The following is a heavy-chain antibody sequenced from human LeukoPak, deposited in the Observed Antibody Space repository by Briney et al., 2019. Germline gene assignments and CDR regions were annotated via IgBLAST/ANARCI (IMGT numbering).Heavy chain of an antibody. J-gene: IGHJ4*02. CDR3: VKSGGYGLIDY. V-gene: IGHV4-38-2*02. CDR2: IYHSGST. D-gene: IGHD1-26*01. Sequence: SETLSLTCTVSGYSISSGYYWGWIRQPPGKGLEWIGSIYHSGSTYYNASLQSRVTISIDTSKNQFSLRLSSVTAADTAMYYCVKSGGYGLIDYWGQGTRVTVS. CDR1: GYSISSGYY.